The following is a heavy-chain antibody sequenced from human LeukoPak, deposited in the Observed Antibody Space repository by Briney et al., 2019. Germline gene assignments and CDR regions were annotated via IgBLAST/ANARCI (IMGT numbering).Heavy chain of an antibody. CDR1: GFTFGYYS. CDR2: ISASGTTI. D-gene: IGHD1-26*01. CDR3: ARDLGSGSNYRYYYGMDV. Sequence: GGSLRLSCAASGFTFGYYSINWVRQAPGKGLEWVSYISASGTTIYYADSVKGRFTISRDNAQNSLYLQMNSLRDEDTAVYYCARDLGSGSNYRYYYGMDVWGQGTTVTVSS. V-gene: IGHV3-48*02. J-gene: IGHJ6*02.